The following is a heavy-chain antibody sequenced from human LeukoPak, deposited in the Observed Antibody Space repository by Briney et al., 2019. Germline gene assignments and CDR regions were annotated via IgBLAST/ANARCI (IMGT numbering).Heavy chain of an antibody. V-gene: IGHV1-69*05. CDR1: GGTFSSYA. CDR2: IIPIFGTA. Sequence: SVKVSCKASGGTFSSYAISWVRQAPGQGLEWMGGIIPIFGTANYAQKFQGRVTITTDESTSTAYMELSSLRSEDTAVYYCARGGTDYSDAFDIWAKGQWSPSLQ. CDR3: ARGGTDYSDAFDI. J-gene: IGHJ3*02. D-gene: IGHD2-15*01.